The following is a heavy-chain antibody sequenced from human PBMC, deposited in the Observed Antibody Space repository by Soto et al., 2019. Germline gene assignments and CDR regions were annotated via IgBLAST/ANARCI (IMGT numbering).Heavy chain of an antibody. CDR3: AREVVVAIDDSPFYGMDV. CDR1: GYAFTSYH. D-gene: IGHD2-15*01. CDR2: INPSGGGP. J-gene: IGHJ6*02. V-gene: IGHV1-46*01. Sequence: QVQLVQSGAEVKKPGAPMKVSCKASGYAFTSYHINWVRQAPGQGLECMGIINPSGGGPTYAQKFRRRVTMTSNTPTSTVYMELCSLRSEDTAVYFCAREVVVAIDDSPFYGMDVWGQGTTVTVSS.